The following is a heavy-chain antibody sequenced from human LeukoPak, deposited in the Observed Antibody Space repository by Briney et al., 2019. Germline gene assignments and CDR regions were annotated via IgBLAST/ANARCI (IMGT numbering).Heavy chain of an antibody. Sequence: AGSLRLSCAASGFSFSRYWIHWVRQAPGKGLVWVSRINGDGSITTYADSVRGRFTISRDNAKNTLYLQMNSLRAEDTAVYYCARAGNGFDIWGRGTMVTVSS. CDR3: ARAGNGFDI. J-gene: IGHJ3*02. CDR2: INGDGSIT. V-gene: IGHV3-74*01. CDR1: GFSFSRYW.